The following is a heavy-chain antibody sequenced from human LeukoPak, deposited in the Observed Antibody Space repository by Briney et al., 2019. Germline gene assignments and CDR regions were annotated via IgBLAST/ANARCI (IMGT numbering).Heavy chain of an antibody. CDR2: TYYRSNWFN. D-gene: IGHD4-17*01. J-gene: IGHJ5*02. CDR1: GDSVSSNSAA. CDR3: AKNYGDSNWFDP. V-gene: IGHV6-1*01. Sequence: SQTLSLTCAISGDSVSSNSAAWNWIRQSPSRGLEWLGRTYYRSNWFNDFALSVKSRITISPDTSKNQISLQLNSVTPEDTAVYYCAKNYGDSNWFDPWGQGILVTVSS.